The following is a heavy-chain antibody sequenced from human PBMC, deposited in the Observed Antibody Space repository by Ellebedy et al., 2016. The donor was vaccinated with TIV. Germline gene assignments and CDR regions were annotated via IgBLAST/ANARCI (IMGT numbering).Heavy chain of an antibody. CDR1: GYTFTSYG. J-gene: IGHJ2*01. CDR3: AREAYWYFDL. V-gene: IGHV1-18*04. CDR2: ISAYNGNT. Sequence: ASVKVSXXASGYTFTSYGISWVRQAPGQGLEWMGWISAYNGNTHYAQKLQGRVTMTTDTSTSTAYMELRSLRSDDTAVYYCAREAYWYFDLWGRGTLVTVSS.